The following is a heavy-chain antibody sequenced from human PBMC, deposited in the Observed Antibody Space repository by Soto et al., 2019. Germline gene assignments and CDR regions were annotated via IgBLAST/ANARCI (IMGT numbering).Heavy chain of an antibody. V-gene: IGHV3-30*18. CDR3: AKEGSHNFDY. CDR1: GFTFSHYA. D-gene: IGHD1-26*01. CDR2: MSYDGSNE. J-gene: IGHJ4*02. Sequence: QVRLGESGGGVVQPGRSLRLSCAASGFTFSHYAMHWVRQVPGKGLELVALMSYDGSNEYYADCVKGGFTISRDNSKHTLYLQMNSLRAEDTAVYYCAKEGSHNFDYWGQGTLVTVSS.